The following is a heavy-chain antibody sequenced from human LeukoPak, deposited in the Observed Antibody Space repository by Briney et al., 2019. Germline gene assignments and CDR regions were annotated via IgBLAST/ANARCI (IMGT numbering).Heavy chain of an antibody. J-gene: IGHJ4*02. CDR3: ARDRSGDYYFDY. V-gene: IGHV3-23*01. CDR1: GFTFSNYA. CDR2: IRVNGDST. Sequence: GGSLRLSCAASGFTFSNYAVNRVRQAPGKGLEWVSTIRVNGDSTFYADSVKGRFTISRDNSKNTLYLQMNSLRVEDTAVYYCARDRSGDYYFDYWGQGTLVTVSS. D-gene: IGHD4-17*01.